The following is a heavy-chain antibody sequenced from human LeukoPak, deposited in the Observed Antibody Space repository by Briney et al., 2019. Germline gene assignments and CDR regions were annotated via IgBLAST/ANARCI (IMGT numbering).Heavy chain of an antibody. D-gene: IGHD2-2*02. CDR3: AKDKSNTAEDY. J-gene: IGHJ4*02. V-gene: IGHV3-43*02. CDR1: GFTFDDYA. Sequence: QPGGSLRLSCAASGFTFDDYAMHWVRHAPGKGREWVSLISGDGGSTYYADSVKGRFTISRDNSKNSLYLQMNSLRAEDTALYYCAKDKSNTAEDYWGQGTLVTVSS. CDR2: ISGDGGST.